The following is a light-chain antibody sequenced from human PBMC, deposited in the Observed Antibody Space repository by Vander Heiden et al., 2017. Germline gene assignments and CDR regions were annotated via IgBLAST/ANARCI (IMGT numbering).Light chain of an antibody. CDR2: EGS. Sequence: IQMTQSPSSLSASVGDRVTITCQESQDISQSLNWYQQKPGKAPKLLIYEGSYLETGVPSRFSGSGSGTHFIFTIDSLQPEDFATYFCQQSEDLPFTFGQGTKLEF. V-gene: IGKV1-33*01. J-gene: IGKJ2*01. CDR1: QDISQS. CDR3: QQSEDLPFT.